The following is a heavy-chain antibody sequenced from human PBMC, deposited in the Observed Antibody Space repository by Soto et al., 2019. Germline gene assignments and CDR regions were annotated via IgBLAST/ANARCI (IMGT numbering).Heavy chain of an antibody. CDR3: ARGSRYCSSTSCYTGMDV. CDR1: GFTFSSYS. J-gene: IGHJ6*02. Sequence: PGWSLRLSCAASGFTFSSYSMNWVRQAPGKGLEWVSYISSSSSTIYYADSVKGRFTISRDNAKNSLYLQMNSLRDEDTAVYYCARGSRYCSSTSCYTGMDVWGQGTTVTVSS. V-gene: IGHV3-48*02. D-gene: IGHD2-2*02. CDR2: ISSSSSTI.